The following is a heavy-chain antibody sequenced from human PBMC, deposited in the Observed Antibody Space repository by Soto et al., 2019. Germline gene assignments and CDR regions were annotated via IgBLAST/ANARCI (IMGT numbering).Heavy chain of an antibody. CDR2: IIPIFGTA. Sequence: SVKVSCKASGGTFSSYAISWVRQAPGQGLEWMGGIIPIFGTANYAQKFPGRVTITADESTSTAYMELSSLRSEDTAVYYCARDRGGGKMATTSGAFDIWGQGTMVTVSS. CDR1: GGTFSSYA. V-gene: IGHV1-69*13. CDR3: ARDRGGGKMATTSGAFDI. J-gene: IGHJ3*02. D-gene: IGHD3-16*01.